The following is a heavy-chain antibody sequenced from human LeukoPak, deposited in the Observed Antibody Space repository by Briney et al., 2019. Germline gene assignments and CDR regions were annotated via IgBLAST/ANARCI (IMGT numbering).Heavy chain of an antibody. CDR3: ARHSPGWMATITGDY. Sequence: PSETLSFTCTVSGGSISSYYWSWIRQPPGKGLEWIGSIYYSGSTYYNPSLKSRVTISVDTSKNQFSLKLSSVTAADTAVYYCARHSPGWMATITGDYWGQGTLVTVSS. J-gene: IGHJ4*02. D-gene: IGHD5-24*01. V-gene: IGHV4-59*05. CDR1: GGSISSYY. CDR2: IYYSGST.